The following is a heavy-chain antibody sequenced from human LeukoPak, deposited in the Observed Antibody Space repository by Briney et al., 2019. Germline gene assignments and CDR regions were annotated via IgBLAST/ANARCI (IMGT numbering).Heavy chain of an antibody. CDR1: GYTFTSYC. Sequence: ASVKVSCKASGYTFTSYCMHWVRRAPGQGLDWVGIINPSAGSTTYAQKLQGRVTMTTDTSTSTAYMELRSLRSDDTAVYYCARDSGGAPVWLGNYYYYGMDVWGQGTTVTVSS. D-gene: IGHD6-19*01. CDR3: ARDSGGAPVWLGNYYYYGMDV. J-gene: IGHJ6*02. CDR2: INPSAGST. V-gene: IGHV1-46*01.